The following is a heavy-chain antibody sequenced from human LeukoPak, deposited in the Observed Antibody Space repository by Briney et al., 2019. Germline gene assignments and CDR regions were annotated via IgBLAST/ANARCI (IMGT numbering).Heavy chain of an antibody. Sequence: GGSLRLSCAASGFTFSNYAMSWVRQAPGKGLEWVSTISNSGGSTYSADSMKGRFTISRDNSKNTLFLQMSGLGAEDTDVYYCANLTVSTGSRGGAFDIWGQGTMVTVSS. J-gene: IGHJ3*02. V-gene: IGHV3-23*01. CDR3: ANLTVSTGSRGGAFDI. CDR2: ISNSGGST. CDR1: GFTFSNYA. D-gene: IGHD4-17*01.